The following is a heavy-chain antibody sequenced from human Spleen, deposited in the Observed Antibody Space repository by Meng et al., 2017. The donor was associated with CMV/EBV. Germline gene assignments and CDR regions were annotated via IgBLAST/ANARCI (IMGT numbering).Heavy chain of an antibody. V-gene: IGHV3-15*01. J-gene: IGHJ3*01. Sequence: GGSLRLSCAASGFTFSNAWMSWVRQAPGKGLEWVGRIKSKTDGGTRQYAAPVKGRFTTSRDDSKNTLSLQMSSLTTEDTAVYYCTIHYYGSGSDAFDLWGLGTMVTVSS. CDR2: IKSKTDGGTR. D-gene: IGHD3-10*01. CDR3: TIHYYGSGSDAFDL. CDR1: GFTFSNAW.